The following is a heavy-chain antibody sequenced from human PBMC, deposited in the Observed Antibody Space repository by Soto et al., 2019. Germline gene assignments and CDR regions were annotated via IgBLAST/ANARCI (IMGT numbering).Heavy chain of an antibody. J-gene: IGHJ6*02. CDR3: ASPRAGYSNYVSYYYYGMDV. CDR2: ISGSGGST. CDR1: GFTFSSYA. D-gene: IGHD4-4*01. Sequence: PGGSQRLSYAASGFTFSSYAMSWVRQAPGKGLEWVSAISGSGGSTYYADSVKGRFTISRDNSKNTLYLQMNSLRAEDTAVYYCASPRAGYSNYVSYYYYGMDVWGQGTTVTVSS. V-gene: IGHV3-23*01.